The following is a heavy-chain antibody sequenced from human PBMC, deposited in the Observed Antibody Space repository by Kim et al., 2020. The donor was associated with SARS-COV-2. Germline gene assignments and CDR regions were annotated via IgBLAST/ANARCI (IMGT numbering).Heavy chain of an antibody. CDR1: GFIFSNYG. CDR2: VSYDGKVQ. V-gene: IGHV3-30*18. J-gene: IGHJ4*02. CDR3: VQEALVRRSTLDDS. D-gene: IGHD2-2*01. Sequence: GGSLRLSCAASGFIFSNYGMHWLRQAPGKGLEWVAVVSYDGKVQYYEDSLKGRFTISRDNSKHTVYLQMNSLRVEDTAVYFCVQEALVRRSTLDDSWGQGTLVTVSS.